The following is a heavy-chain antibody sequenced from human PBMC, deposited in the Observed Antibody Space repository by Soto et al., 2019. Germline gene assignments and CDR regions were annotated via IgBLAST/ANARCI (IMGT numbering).Heavy chain of an antibody. Sequence: QVQLQESGPGLVKPSETLSLTCTVSGGSISSYYWSWIRQPPGKGLEWIGYIYYSGSTNYNPSLKSRLNIRVAXSKNQFSLKLSSVTAADTAVYYCARVDYGGNSSDYWGQGTLVTVSS. V-gene: IGHV4-59*01. D-gene: IGHD4-17*01. J-gene: IGHJ4*02. CDR3: ARVDYGGNSSDY. CDR1: GGSISSYY. CDR2: IYYSGST.